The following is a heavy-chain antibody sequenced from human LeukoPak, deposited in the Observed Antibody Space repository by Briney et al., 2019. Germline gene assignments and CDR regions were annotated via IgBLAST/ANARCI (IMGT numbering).Heavy chain of an antibody. Sequence: SQTFSLTRTVSGASISSYYWSWIRQPPGKGLEWMGYIYYSGTINSNPALKRRVTISVDTSKNQFSLKLRSMAAAEAAVYYCATAGSWYMTPTTFGYWGQGTQVTVSS. CDR2: IYYSGTI. J-gene: IGHJ4*02. V-gene: IGHV4-59*01. CDR1: GASISSYY. CDR3: ATAGSWYMTPTTFGY. D-gene: IGHD6-13*01.